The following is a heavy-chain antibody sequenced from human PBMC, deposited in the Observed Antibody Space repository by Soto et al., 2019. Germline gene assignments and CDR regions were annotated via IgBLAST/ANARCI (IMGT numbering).Heavy chain of an antibody. Sequence: PGGSLILSCAASGFTFDSYVMTWVRPTPGKGLEWVAHIKQDGGQTYYVDSVKGRFTISRDNAKTSLYLQMNSLRAEDTSVYFCARGGNGYENWPPYYYYGMDVWGQGTKVTVSS. CDR3: ARGGNGYENWPPYYYYGMDV. CDR1: GFTFDSYV. J-gene: IGHJ6*02. V-gene: IGHV3-7*01. CDR2: IKQDGGQT. D-gene: IGHD5-12*01.